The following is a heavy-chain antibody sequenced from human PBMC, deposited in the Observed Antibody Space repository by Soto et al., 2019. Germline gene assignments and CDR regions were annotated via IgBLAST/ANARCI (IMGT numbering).Heavy chain of an antibody. CDR3: ARTIDNTIGF. CDR1: GYNVSTYL. V-gene: IGHV5-51*01. CDR2: IYPHESDT. Sequence: VESLKSAFKDSGYNVSTYLSGFVRQMPGKGMEWMGIIYPHESDTRYSPSFQGQVKISAAKSISTAYLQWSSLKDSDTAIYYCARTIDNTIGFWGQGTLVTVYS. J-gene: IGHJ4*02. D-gene: IGHD1-20*01.